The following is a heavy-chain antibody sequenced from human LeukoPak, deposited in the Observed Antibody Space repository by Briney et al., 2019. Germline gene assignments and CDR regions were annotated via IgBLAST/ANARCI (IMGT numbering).Heavy chain of an antibody. J-gene: IGHJ4*02. CDR3: ARDSYRAYSSSWYGDYFDY. CDR2: IYTSGST. Sequence: SETLSLTCTASGGSISSYYWSWIRQPAGKGLEWIGRIYTSGSTNYNPSLKSRVTMSVDTSKNQFSLKLSSVTAADTAVYYCARDSYRAYSSSWYGDYFDYWGRGTLVTVSS. CDR1: GGSISSYY. V-gene: IGHV4-4*07. D-gene: IGHD6-13*01.